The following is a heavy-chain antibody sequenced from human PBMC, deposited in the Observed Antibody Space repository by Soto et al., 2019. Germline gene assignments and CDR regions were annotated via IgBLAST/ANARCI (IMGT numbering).Heavy chain of an antibody. CDR1: GFTFSSYG. CDR2: ISYDGSNK. V-gene: IGHV3-30*03. CDR3: AAYGDYVPDY. J-gene: IGHJ4*02. D-gene: IGHD4-17*01. Sequence: GGSLRLSCAASGFTFSSYGMHWVRQAPGKGLEWVAVISYDGSNKYYADSVKGRFTISRDNSKSTLYLQMNSLRAEDTAVYYCAAYGDYVPDYWGQGTLVTVSS.